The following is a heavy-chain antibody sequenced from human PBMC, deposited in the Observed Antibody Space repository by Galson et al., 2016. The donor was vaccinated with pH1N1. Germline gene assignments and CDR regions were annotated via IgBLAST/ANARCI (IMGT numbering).Heavy chain of an antibody. CDR1: GFTFGTYG. D-gene: IGHD4-17*01. J-gene: IGHJ2*01. CDR3: AKDHCSHGDTNCFYFDL. CDR2: ISRADDT. V-gene: IGHV3-23*01. Sequence: SLRLSCAASGFTFGTYGMSWVRQAPGKGLEWVSSISRADDTYYADSVKGRFTISRDNARNSLYLQMNNLRPEDTAFYYCAKDHCSHGDTNCFYFDLWGRGTLVTVSS.